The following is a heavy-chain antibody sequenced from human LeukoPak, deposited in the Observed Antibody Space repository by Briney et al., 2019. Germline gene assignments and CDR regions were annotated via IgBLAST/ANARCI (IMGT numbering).Heavy chain of an antibody. Sequence: GGSLRLSCAASGFTFRNYWMSWVRQAPGKGLEWVANIKQDGSLKYYVDSLKGRFTISRENAKTSVYLQMSSLRAEDTAVYFCARIGYSSSSFDYWGQGTLVTVSS. D-gene: IGHD6-6*01. J-gene: IGHJ4*02. CDR3: ARIGYSSSSFDY. CDR2: IKQDGSLK. CDR1: GFTFRNYW. V-gene: IGHV3-7*01.